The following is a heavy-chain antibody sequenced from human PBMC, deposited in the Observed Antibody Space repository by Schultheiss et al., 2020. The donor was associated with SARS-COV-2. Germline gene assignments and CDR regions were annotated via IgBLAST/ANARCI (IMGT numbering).Heavy chain of an antibody. V-gene: IGHV4-39*07. CDR2: AYHNGNT. D-gene: IGHD3-22*01. Sequence: SETLSLTCTVSGGSISSGGYYWGWIRQPPGKGLEWIGSAYHNGNTYYNPSLKSRVTISVDTSKNQFSLKLSSVTAADTAVYYCARDPNYYYDSSGYWNNWFDPWGQGTLVTVSS. J-gene: IGHJ5*02. CDR3: ARDPNYYYDSSGYWNNWFDP. CDR1: GGSISSGGYY.